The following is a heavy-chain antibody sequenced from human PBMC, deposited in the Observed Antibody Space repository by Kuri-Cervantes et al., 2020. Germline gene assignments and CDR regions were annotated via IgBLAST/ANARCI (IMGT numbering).Heavy chain of an antibody. CDR3: ASGSGSYLGYYGMDV. CDR1: GGSSTTFY. Sequence: SETLSLTCRVSGGSSTTFYWSWIRQPPGKGLEWIGFIYSSGSTRYNPSLNSRVTISVDTSKNQFSLKLSSVTAADTAVYYCASGSGSYLGYYGMDVSDQGTTVT. D-gene: IGHD3-10*01. CDR2: IYSSGST. V-gene: IGHV4-59*08. J-gene: IGHJ6*02.